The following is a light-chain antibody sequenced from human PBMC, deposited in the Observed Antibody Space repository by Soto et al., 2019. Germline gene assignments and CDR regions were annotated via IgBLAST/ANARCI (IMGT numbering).Light chain of an antibody. V-gene: IGKV2-28*01. Sequence: DIVMTQSPLSLPVTPGEPASISCRSSQSLLHSDGYNYLDWYLQKPGQSPQLLIYLGSNRASGVPDRFSGSGSGTDFTLKISRVEAEDVGIYYCRQARQARTFGQGTKVDI. CDR3: RQARQART. CDR2: LGS. J-gene: IGKJ1*01. CDR1: QSLLHSDGYNY.